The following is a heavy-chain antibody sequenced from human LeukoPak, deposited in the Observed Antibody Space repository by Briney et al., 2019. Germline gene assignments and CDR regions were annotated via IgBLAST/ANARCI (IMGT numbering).Heavy chain of an antibody. J-gene: IGHJ4*02. CDR3: AIMHPYYDGSGYWVQ. CDR1: GFTFTRYG. D-gene: IGHD3-22*01. CDR2: ISTSGGST. V-gene: IGHV3-23*01. Sequence: GGSLRLSCAASGFTFTRYGFHWVRQAPGKGLEWVSGISTSGGSTSYADSVKGRFTISRDNPRNTLYMQMNSLRAEDTALYYCAIMHPYYDGSGYWVQWGQGTLVTVSS.